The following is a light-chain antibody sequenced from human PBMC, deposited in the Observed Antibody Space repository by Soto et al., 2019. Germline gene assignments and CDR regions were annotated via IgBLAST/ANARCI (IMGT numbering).Light chain of an antibody. CDR1: QSVSSY. CDR2: DAS. CDR3: QRRSYWPPMYT. Sequence: EIVLTQSPATLSLSPGERATLSCRASQSVSSYLAWYQQKPGQAPRLLIYDASNRATGIPARFSGSGSGTDFDLTISSLELEDFAVYYYQRRSYWPPMYTFGQGTKLEIK. J-gene: IGKJ2*01. V-gene: IGKV3-11*01.